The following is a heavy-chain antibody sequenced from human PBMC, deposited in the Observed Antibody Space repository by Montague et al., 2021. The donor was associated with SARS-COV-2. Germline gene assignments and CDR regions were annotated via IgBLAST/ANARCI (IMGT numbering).Heavy chain of an antibody. D-gene: IGHD3-10*01. Sequence: SETLSLTCAVSGGSISSSNWWSWVRQPPGKGLEWIGEIYHCGSTNYNPPLKSRVTISVDKSKNQFSLMLSSLTAADTAVHYCARVHPLWFEEVLLDYCYYYGMDVWGQGTTVTVSS. J-gene: IGHJ6*02. CDR2: IYHCGST. V-gene: IGHV4-4*02. CDR1: GGSISSSNW. CDR3: ARVHPLWFEEVLLDYCYYYGMDV.